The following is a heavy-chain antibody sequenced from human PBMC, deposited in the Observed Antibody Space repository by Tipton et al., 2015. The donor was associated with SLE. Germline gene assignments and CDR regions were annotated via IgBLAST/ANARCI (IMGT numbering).Heavy chain of an antibody. J-gene: IGHJ3*02. CDR1: GGSITSGGYY. Sequence: TLSLTCTVSGGSITSGGYYLSWIRQHPGKDPEWIGSIYYSVNTYYNPSLKSRVTISIDTSQSQFSLRLNSVSAADTAVYFCARAGGNSLAFHIWGQGTMVTVS. V-gene: IGHV4-31*03. CDR2: IYYSVNT. D-gene: IGHD4-23*01. CDR3: ARAGGNSLAFHI.